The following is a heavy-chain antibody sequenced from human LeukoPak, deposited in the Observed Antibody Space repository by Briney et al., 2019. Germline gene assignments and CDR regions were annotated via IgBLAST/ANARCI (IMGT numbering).Heavy chain of an antibody. CDR3: AKDIGNFDSSGYYGVFDN. J-gene: IGHJ4*02. CDR1: GFTLDDYC. D-gene: IGHD3-22*01. CDR2: ISWNSDSV. Sequence: PGVSLRLSCAASGFTLDDYCMHWVRQAPGKGLEWVSGISWNSDSVGYAASVKGRFTISRDNAKNSLYLQMNNLRVEDTAFYYCAKDIGNFDSSGYYGVFDNWGQGTLVTVSS. V-gene: IGHV3-9*01.